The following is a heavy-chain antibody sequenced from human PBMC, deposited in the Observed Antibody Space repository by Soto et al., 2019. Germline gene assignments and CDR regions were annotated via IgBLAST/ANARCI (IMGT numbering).Heavy chain of an antibody. CDR2: IDPSDSYT. Sequence: GESLKISCKGSGYSFTSYRISWVRQMPGKGLEWMGRIDPSDSYTNYSSSFQGHVTISADKSISTAYLQWSSLKASDTAMYYCATLSSSDDYYYYGMDVWGQGTTVTVSS. CDR3: ATLSSSDDYYYYGMDV. J-gene: IGHJ6*02. V-gene: IGHV5-10-1*01. D-gene: IGHD6-6*01. CDR1: GYSFTSYR.